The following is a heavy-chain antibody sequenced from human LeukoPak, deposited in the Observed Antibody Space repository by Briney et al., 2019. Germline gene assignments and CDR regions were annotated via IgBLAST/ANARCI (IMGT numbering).Heavy chain of an antibody. V-gene: IGHV3-23*01. J-gene: IGHJ4*02. Sequence: ELVSSITCSVGSTYYAASVKGRFTISRDNSKNTLYVQMNSLRAEDTAVYYCATERNWVFDYWGQGTLVTVSS. D-gene: IGHD7-27*01. CDR2: ITCSVGST. CDR3: ATERNWVFDY.